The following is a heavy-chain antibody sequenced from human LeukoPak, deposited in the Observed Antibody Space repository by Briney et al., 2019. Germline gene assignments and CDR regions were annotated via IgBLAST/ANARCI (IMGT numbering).Heavy chain of an antibody. J-gene: IGHJ3*02. V-gene: IGHV1-3*01. CDR1: GYIFTTYA. Sequence: ASVKVSCTTSGYIFTTYAIHWVRQAPGRGLEWMGLINADDGNTRYSQRFQGRVTITRDTSANIVNMQLSSLRSEDTALYYCARGRYDFWSLDIWGQGTMVTVSS. CDR3: ARGRYDFWSLDI. D-gene: IGHD3-3*01. CDR2: INADDGNT.